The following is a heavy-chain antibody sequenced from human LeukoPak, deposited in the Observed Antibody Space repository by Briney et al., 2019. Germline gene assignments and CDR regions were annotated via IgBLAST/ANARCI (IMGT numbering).Heavy chain of an antibody. CDR3: ARVLAYYFGAGDYYGMDV. D-gene: IGHD3-10*01. CDR2: IYYSGSA. CDR1: GGSVNSGTYY. Sequence: SQTLSLTCTVSGGSVNSGTYYWSWIRQPPGKGLEWIGNIYYSGSAYYNPSLKSQVTMSVDTSKNQFSLKLSSVTAADTAVYYCARVLAYYFGAGDYYGMDVWGQGTTVTVSS. J-gene: IGHJ6*02. V-gene: IGHV4-39*07.